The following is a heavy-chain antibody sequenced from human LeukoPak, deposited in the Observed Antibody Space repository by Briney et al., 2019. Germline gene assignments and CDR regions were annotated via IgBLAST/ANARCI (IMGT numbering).Heavy chain of an antibody. V-gene: IGHV3-7*01. D-gene: IGHD3-22*01. J-gene: IGHJ4*02. CDR2: IKQDGSEK. Sequence: GGSLRLSCAASGFTFSSYWMSWVRQAPGKGLEWVANIKQDGSEKYYVDSVRGRFTISRDNAKNSLYLQMNSLRAEDTAVYYCARGSFGSSGYYYVHYFDYWGQGTLVTVSS. CDR1: GFTFSSYW. CDR3: ARGSFGSSGYYYVHYFDY.